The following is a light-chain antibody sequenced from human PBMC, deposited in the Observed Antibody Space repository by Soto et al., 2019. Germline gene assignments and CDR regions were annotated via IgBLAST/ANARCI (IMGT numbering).Light chain of an antibody. V-gene: IGLV2-14*01. J-gene: IGLJ1*01. Sequence: QSVLTQPASLPGSPGQSITISCTGTSSDVGGYSYVSWFQQHPGKAPKLVIYEVSNRPSGVSNRFSGSKYDNTASLFISGLQAEDEADYYCSSYTSSSTLVFGTGTKVTVL. CDR1: SSDVGGYSY. CDR2: EVS. CDR3: SSYTSSSTLV.